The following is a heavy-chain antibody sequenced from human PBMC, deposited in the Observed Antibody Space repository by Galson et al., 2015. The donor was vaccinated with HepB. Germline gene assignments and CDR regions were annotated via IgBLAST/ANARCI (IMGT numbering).Heavy chain of an antibody. Sequence: FLRLSCAASGFTFSPIWMSWVRQAPGKGLEWVANIKGDGSEEYYVDSVKGRFTISRDNARNSLYLQMNSLTAEDTALYYCARDWNWGLDYWGQGTLVTVSS. J-gene: IGHJ4*02. V-gene: IGHV3-7*03. CDR2: IKGDGSEE. CDR1: GFTFSPIW. CDR3: ARDWNWGLDY. D-gene: IGHD7-27*01.